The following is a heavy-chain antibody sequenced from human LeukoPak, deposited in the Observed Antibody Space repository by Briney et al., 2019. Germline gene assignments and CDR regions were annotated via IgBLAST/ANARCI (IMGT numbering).Heavy chain of an antibody. V-gene: IGHV3-23*01. CDR3: TKGYGPTDY. D-gene: IGHD4/OR15-4a*01. Sequence: GGSLRLSCAASGFTFGTSAMSWVRQAPGKGLEWVSGISDKSDITYYADSVRGRFTISRDNSENTLYLQMSSLRAVDTALYYCTKGYGPTDYWGQGTLVTVSS. CDR2: ISDKSDIT. J-gene: IGHJ4*02. CDR1: GFTFGTSA.